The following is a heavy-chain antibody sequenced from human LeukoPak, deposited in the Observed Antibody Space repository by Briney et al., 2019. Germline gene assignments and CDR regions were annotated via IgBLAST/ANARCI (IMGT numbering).Heavy chain of an antibody. D-gene: IGHD2-2*01. Sequence: PGRSLRLSCAASGFTFSSYGMHWVRQAPGKGLEWVAVIWYDGSNKYYADSVKGRFTISRDNSKNTLYLQMNSLRAEDTAVYYCAKSSSPSYYYYYMDVWGKGTTVTVSS. J-gene: IGHJ6*03. CDR1: GFTFSSYG. V-gene: IGHV3-33*06. CDR3: AKSSSPSYYYYYMDV. CDR2: IWYDGSNK.